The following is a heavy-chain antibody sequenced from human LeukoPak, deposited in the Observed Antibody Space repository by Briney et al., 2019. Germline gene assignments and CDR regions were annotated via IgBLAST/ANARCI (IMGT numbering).Heavy chain of an antibody. V-gene: IGHV3-23*01. J-gene: IGHJ4*02. CDR1: GGSFSGYY. Sequence: ETLSLICAVYGGSFSGYYWSWVRQAPGKGLEWVSAISETGGTRNYVDSVKGRFTISRDTSKNTLYLQMSSLRAEDTALYYCARDGVVIPYYFDYWGQGTLVTVSS. CDR2: ISETGGTR. D-gene: IGHD3-3*01. CDR3: ARDGVVIPYYFDY.